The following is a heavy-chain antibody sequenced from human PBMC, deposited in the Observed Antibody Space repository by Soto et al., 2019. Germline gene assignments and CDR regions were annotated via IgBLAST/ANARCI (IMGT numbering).Heavy chain of an antibody. V-gene: IGHV3-33*01. J-gene: IGHJ6*02. D-gene: IGHD3-10*01. CDR3: ASLLWFGSGDYYGMDV. CDR1: GFTFSSYG. CDR2: IWYDGSNK. Sequence: QVPLVESGGGVVQPGRSLRLSCAASGFTFSSYGMHWVRQAPGKGLEWVAVIWYDGSNKYYADSVKGRFTISRDNSKNTLYLQMNSLRAEDTAVYYCASLLWFGSGDYYGMDVWGQGTTVTVSS.